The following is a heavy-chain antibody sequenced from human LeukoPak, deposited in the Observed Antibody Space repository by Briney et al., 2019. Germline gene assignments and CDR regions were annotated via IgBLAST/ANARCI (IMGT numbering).Heavy chain of an antibody. CDR2: ISGSDAGT. V-gene: IGHV3-23*01. CDR3: AKGSRGSCSRTYCYPFDY. Sequence: QSGGSLRLSCAASEFTFSSYAMSWVRQIPGKGLEWVSAISGSDAGTYYADSVKGRFTISRDNSKNTLYLQMNRLRAEDTAVYYCAKGSRGSCSRTYCYPFDYWGQGTLVTVSS. D-gene: IGHD2-2*01. CDR1: EFTFSSYA. J-gene: IGHJ4*02.